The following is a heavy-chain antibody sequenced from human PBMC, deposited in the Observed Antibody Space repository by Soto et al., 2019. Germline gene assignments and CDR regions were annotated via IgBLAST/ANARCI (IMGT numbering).Heavy chain of an antibody. CDR3: ARGGSGWKALNYFDS. Sequence: SATLSLTCTVSCGSIDNNGYSWTWIRQRPGGGLEWLGSNNYRADTYYTPSLRSRITISLDTSQNQFSLWLTSVTAADTAIYYCARGGSGWKALNYFDSWGQGILVTVSS. D-gene: IGHD6-19*01. CDR1: CGSIDNNGYS. J-gene: IGHJ4*02. CDR2: NNYRADT. V-gene: IGHV4-31*03.